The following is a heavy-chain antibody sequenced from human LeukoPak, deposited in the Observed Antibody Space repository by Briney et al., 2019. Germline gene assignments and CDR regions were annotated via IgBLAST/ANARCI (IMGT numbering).Heavy chain of an antibody. CDR3: ARGSPDMVVVPAAMDEDAFDI. D-gene: IGHD2-2*01. Sequence: ASVKVSCKASGGTFSSYAISWVRQAPGQGLEWMGRIIPILGIANYAQKFQGRVTITADKSTSTAYMELSSLRSEDTAVYYCARGSPDMVVVPAAMDEDAFDIWGQGTMVTVSS. CDR1: GGTFSSYA. J-gene: IGHJ3*02. CDR2: IIPILGIA. V-gene: IGHV1-69*04.